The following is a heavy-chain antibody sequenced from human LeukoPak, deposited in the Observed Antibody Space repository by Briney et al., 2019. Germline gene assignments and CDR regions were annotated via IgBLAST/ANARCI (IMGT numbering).Heavy chain of an antibody. V-gene: IGHV1-69*04. D-gene: IGHD5-24*01. CDR3: ARDGGWLQTQNHYYYHGLDV. Sequence: ASVKVSCKASGGAFSSYGITWVRQAPGEGPEWMGRVIPILDMADYAQNFRGRVTITADKSTRTAYTEMSSLRLEDTAVYYCARDGGWLQTQNHYYYHGLDVWGQGTTVTVSS. CDR1: GGAFSSYG. J-gene: IGHJ6*02. CDR2: VIPILDMA.